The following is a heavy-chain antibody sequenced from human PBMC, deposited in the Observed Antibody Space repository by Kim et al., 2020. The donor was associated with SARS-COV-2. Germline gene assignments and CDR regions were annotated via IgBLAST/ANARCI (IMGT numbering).Heavy chain of an antibody. CDR3: ARGQVVVVPAARGGYYYGMDV. Sequence: SETLSLTCAVYGGSFSGYYWSWIRQPPGKGLEWIGEINHSGSTNYNPSLKSRVTISVDTSKNQFSLKLSSVTAADTAVYYCARGQVVVVPAARGGYYYGMDVWGQGTTVTVSS. V-gene: IGHV4-34*01. CDR2: INHSGST. D-gene: IGHD2-2*01. CDR1: GGSFSGYY. J-gene: IGHJ6*02.